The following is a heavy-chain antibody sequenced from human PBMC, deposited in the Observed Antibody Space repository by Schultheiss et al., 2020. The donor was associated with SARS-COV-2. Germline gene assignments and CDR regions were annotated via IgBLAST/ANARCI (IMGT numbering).Heavy chain of an antibody. D-gene: IGHD6-19*01. Sequence: GGSLRLSCAASGFTFDDYAMHWVRQAPGKGLEWVAVISYDESNKYYADSVKGRFTISRDNSKNTLYLQMNSLRAEDTAVYYCATGDIAVAGTGWFDPWGQGTLVTVSS. CDR3: ATGDIAVAGTGWFDP. V-gene: IGHV3-30*03. J-gene: IGHJ5*02. CDR1: GFTFDDYA. CDR2: ISYDESNK.